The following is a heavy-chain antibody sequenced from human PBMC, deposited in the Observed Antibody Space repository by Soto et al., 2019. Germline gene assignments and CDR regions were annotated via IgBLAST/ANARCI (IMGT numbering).Heavy chain of an antibody. CDR3: ARDRAYYESSGLYFDY. CDR2: IYYSGST. J-gene: IGHJ4*02. CDR1: GGSISSYY. D-gene: IGHD3-22*01. Sequence: SETLSLTCTVSGGSISSYYWSWIRQPPGKGLEWIGYIYYSGSTNYNPSLKSRVTISVDTSKSQFSLKLSSVTAADTAVYYCARDRAYYESSGLYFDYWGQGTLVTVAS. V-gene: IGHV4-59*01.